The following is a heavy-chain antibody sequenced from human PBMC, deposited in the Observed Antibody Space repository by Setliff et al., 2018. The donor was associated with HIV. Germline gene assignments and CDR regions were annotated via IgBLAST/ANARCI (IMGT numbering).Heavy chain of an antibody. CDR1: GFTFSSYG. CDR3: ARERFWSGYYNAKLGYNWFDP. CDR2: ISYDGSHE. D-gene: IGHD3-3*01. J-gene: IGHJ5*02. V-gene: IGHV3-30*04. Sequence: LRFSCAASGFTFSSYGMHWVRQAPGKGLQWVGVISYDGSHEYYAESVKGRFTISRDNSNNTLYLQMNSLRAEDTAVYYCARERFWSGYYNAKLGYNWFDPWG.